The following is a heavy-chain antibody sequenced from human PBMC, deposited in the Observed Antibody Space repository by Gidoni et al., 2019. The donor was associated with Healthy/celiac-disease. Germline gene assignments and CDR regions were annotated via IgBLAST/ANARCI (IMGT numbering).Heavy chain of an antibody. Sequence: QVQLQESGPGLVKPSQTLSLTCTVSGGSISSGDYYWRWIRQPPGKGLEWIGYIYYSGSTYYNPSLKSRVTISVDTSKNQFSLKLSSVTAADTAVYYCARDGITTGTTWPYYYYGMDVWGQGTTVTVSS. D-gene: IGHD1-1*01. J-gene: IGHJ6*02. CDR3: ARDGITTGTTWPYYYYGMDV. V-gene: IGHV4-30-4*01. CDR1: GGSISSGDYY. CDR2: IYYSGST.